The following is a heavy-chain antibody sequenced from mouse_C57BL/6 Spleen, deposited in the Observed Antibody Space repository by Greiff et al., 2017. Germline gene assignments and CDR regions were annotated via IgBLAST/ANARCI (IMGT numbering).Heavy chain of an antibody. Sequence: QVQLQQSGAELVKPGASVKLSCKASGYTFTEYTIHWVKQRPGQGLEWIGWFYPGSGSIKYNEKFKDKATLTVDKSSSTAYMELRSLTSEDSAVYSCEGREEKGYEDDWFAYWGQGTLVTVSA. CDR3: EGREEKGYEDDWFAY. V-gene: IGHV1-62-2*01. J-gene: IGHJ3*01. CDR2: FYPGSGSI. CDR1: GYTFTEYT. D-gene: IGHD2-3*01.